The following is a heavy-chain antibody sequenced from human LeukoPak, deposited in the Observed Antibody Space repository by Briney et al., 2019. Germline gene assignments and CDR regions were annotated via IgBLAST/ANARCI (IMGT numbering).Heavy chain of an antibody. CDR3: VRVTTSRYYYYMDV. CDR1: GGSISSGTYY. D-gene: IGHD4-11*01. Sequence: PSETLSLTCTVSGGSISSGTYYWSWIRQPAGKGLEWIGRIYTSGSTNYNPSLKSRVTISVDTSKNQFSLKLSSVTAADTAVYYCVRVTTSRYYYYMDVWGKGTTVTVSS. V-gene: IGHV4-61*02. J-gene: IGHJ6*03. CDR2: IYTSGST.